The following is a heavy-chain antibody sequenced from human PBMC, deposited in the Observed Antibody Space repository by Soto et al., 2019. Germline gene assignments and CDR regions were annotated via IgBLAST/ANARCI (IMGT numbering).Heavy chain of an antibody. Sequence: HPGGSLRLSCAASGFTFSSYAMSWVRQAPGKGLEWVSAISGSGGSTYYADSVKGRFTISRDNSKNTLYLQMNSLRAEDTAVYYCARDFYDFWSGHPPHYYYYYGMDVWGQGTTVTVSS. CDR2: ISGSGGST. CDR1: GFTFSSYA. V-gene: IGHV3-23*01. J-gene: IGHJ6*02. D-gene: IGHD3-3*01. CDR3: ARDFYDFWSGHPPHYYYYYGMDV.